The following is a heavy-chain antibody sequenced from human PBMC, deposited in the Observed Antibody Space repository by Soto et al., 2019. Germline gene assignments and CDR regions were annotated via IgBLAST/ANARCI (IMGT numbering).Heavy chain of an antibody. CDR2: TNNDGSTT. V-gene: IGHV3-74*01. D-gene: IGHD5-12*01. Sequence: PGGSLRLSCAASGFSFSSYWMHWVRQAPGKGLEWVSRTNNDGSTTTYADSVRGRFTSLRDNAKNTLYLQMTSLRVEDTAVHYCAREMATISLGAFDIWGQGTMVTVSS. CDR1: GFSFSSYW. J-gene: IGHJ3*02. CDR3: AREMATISLGAFDI.